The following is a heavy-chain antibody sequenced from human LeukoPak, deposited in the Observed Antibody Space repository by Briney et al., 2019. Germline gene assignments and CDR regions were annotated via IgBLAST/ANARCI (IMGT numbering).Heavy chain of an antibody. CDR1: GFIFSNFL. Sequence: GGSLRLSCAASGFIFSNFLLSWIRQSLGKGVGWVANVNADGSANYSLDSVKGRFIISRDNAKSSLYLQMNSLRPDDSAVYYCVRAFVVVPGHSDLFDLWGQGTLVTVSS. D-gene: IGHD2-2*01. V-gene: IGHV3-7*01. CDR3: VRAFVVVPGHSDLFDL. J-gene: IGHJ4*02. CDR2: VNADGSAN.